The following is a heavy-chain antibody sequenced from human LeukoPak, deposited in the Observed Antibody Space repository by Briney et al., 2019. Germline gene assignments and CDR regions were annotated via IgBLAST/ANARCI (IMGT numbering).Heavy chain of an antibody. Sequence: PGGSLRLSCAASGFTLSSYALSWVRQAPGKGLEWVALVSYDGGSKYYADSVKGRITISRDNSKNTLHLQMNSLRTEDTAVYYCARVKGGIAAAGNYFDYWGQGTLVTVSS. CDR2: VSYDGGSK. J-gene: IGHJ4*02. CDR3: ARVKGGIAAAGNYFDY. CDR1: GFTLSSYA. D-gene: IGHD6-13*01. V-gene: IGHV3-30-3*01.